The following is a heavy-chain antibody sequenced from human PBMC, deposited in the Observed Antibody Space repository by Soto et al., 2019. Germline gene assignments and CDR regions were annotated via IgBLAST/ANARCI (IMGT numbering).Heavy chain of an antibody. Sequence: EVQLVESGGGLVQPGGSLSLSCAASGFTFSSYSMNWVRQAPGTGLEWVSSISSSSSYIYYADSVKGRFTISRDNAKNARNLQMNSLRAEDTAVYYCARGGGYSYGLAGGQGTLVTVSS. CDR1: GFTFSSYS. J-gene: IGHJ4*02. D-gene: IGHD5-18*01. V-gene: IGHV3-21*01. CDR2: ISSSSSYI. CDR3: ARGGGYSYGLA.